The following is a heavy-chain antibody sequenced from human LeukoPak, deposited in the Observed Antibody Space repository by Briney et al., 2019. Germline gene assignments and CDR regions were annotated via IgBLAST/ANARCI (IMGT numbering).Heavy chain of an antibody. V-gene: IGHV4-61*10. Sequence: SETLSLTCTVSGGSISSGSYYWSWIRQPAGKGLEWIGYIYYSGSTNYNPSLKSRVTISVDTSKNQFSLKLSSVTAADTAVYYCARGGVLKSVDYWGQGTLVAVSS. J-gene: IGHJ4*02. CDR3: ARGGVLKSVDY. CDR1: GGSISSGSYY. D-gene: IGHD3-16*01. CDR2: IYYSGST.